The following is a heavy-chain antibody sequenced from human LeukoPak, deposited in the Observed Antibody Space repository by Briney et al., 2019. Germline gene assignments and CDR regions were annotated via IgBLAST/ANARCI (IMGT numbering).Heavy chain of an antibody. CDR1: GYTFDNFG. Sequence: ASVKVSCKASGYTFDNFGISWVRQAPGQGLEWMGWISTYNDNTKYAQKLQGRVTMTTDTSTSTAYMELRSLRSDDTAVYYCAAGIAAAGYNFDYWGQGTLVTVSS. D-gene: IGHD6-13*01. J-gene: IGHJ4*02. CDR3: AAGIAAAGYNFDY. CDR2: ISTYNDNT. V-gene: IGHV1-18*01.